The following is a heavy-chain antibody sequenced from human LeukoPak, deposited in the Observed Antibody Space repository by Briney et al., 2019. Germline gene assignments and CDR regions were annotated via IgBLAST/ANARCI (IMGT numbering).Heavy chain of an antibody. V-gene: IGHV3-30*02. CDR3: AKDPRSYYGPGGFDY. CDR2: IRYDGSNK. D-gene: IGHD1-26*01. Sequence: GGSLRLSCAASGFTFSSYGMHWVRQAPGKGLEWVAFIRYDGSNKYYADSVKGRFTISRDNSKNTLYLQMNSLRAEDTAVYYCAKDPRSYYGPGGFDYWGQGTLVTVSS. CDR1: GFTFSSYG. J-gene: IGHJ4*02.